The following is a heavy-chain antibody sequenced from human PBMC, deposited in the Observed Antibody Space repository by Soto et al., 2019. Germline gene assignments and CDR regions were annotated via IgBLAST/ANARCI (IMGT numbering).Heavy chain of an antibody. J-gene: IGHJ4*02. CDR2: KFYFGST. CDR1: GGSISNYY. CDR3: ARHSPDFDWLSQFDY. D-gene: IGHD3-9*01. Sequence: SETLSLTCTVSGGSISNYYWSWIRQPPGKGLEWIGYKFYFGSTNYNPSLKSRVTISVDTSKNQFSLKLSSVTAADTAVYFCARHSPDFDWLSQFDYWGQGALVTAPQ. V-gene: IGHV4-59*08.